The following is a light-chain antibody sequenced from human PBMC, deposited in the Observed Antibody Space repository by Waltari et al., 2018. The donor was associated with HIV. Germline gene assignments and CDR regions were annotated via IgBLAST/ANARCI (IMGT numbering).Light chain of an antibody. Sequence: QSALTQPASVSESPGQAITISCSVTSSDIGSYNLASWYQQHPGKAPKLIIYDVNKPPSGVSNRFSGSKSGNTASLTISGLQAEDEADYYCSSYAGARGGVFGGGTKLTV. J-gene: IGLJ2*01. CDR1: SSDIGSYNL. V-gene: IGLV2-23*02. CDR3: SSYAGARGGV. CDR2: DVN.